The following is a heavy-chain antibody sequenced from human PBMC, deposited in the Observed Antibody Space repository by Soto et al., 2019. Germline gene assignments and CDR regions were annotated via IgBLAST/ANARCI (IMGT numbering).Heavy chain of an antibody. Sequence: PGGSLRLSCAASGFTFDDYGMSWVRQAPGKGLEWVSGINWNGGSTGYADSVKGRFTISRDNAKNSLYLQMNSLRAEDTAVYYCARDRTYYDFWSGSIMDVWGKGTTVTVSS. CDR2: INWNGGST. CDR1: GFTFDDYG. V-gene: IGHV3-20*04. J-gene: IGHJ6*03. CDR3: ARDRTYYDFWSGSIMDV. D-gene: IGHD3-3*01.